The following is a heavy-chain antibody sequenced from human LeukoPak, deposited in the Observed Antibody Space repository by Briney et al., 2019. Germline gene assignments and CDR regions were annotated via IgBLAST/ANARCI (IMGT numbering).Heavy chain of an antibody. V-gene: IGHV3-23*01. CDR3: LRGDRRDY. CDR2: ISSSGGTT. Sequence: GGSLRLSCAASGFTFSSYAMSWVRQAPGKGLEWVSTISSSGGTTYYADSVKGRFIISRDSAKDSLYLQMNSLRVEDTAVYYCLRGDRRDYWGQGTLVTVSS. J-gene: IGHJ4*02. CDR1: GFTFSSYA.